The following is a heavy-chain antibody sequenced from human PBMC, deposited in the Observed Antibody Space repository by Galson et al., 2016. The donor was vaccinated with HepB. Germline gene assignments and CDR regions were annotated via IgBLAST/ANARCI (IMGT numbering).Heavy chain of an antibody. J-gene: IGHJ2*01. Sequence: ETLSLTCSVSGGSISSYHWSWIRQPAGKGLEWIGRIYNIGSTNYNPSLRSRATVSVDTSKNQFSLKMSSVTAADTAVYYCARMPTGVTRRYFDLWGRGTLVTVSS. V-gene: IGHV4-4*07. CDR3: ARMPTGVTRRYFDL. D-gene: IGHD4-23*01. CDR2: IYNIGST. CDR1: GGSISSYH.